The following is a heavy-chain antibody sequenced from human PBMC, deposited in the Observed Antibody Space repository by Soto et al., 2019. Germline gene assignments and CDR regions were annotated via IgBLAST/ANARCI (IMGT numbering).Heavy chain of an antibody. CDR3: ARVVVRSYYRLFDY. CDR1: GFTFISYW. J-gene: IGHJ4*02. Sequence: PWGSLRLSCAASGFTFISYWMHFFRQSPWKGLVWVSRINSDGSSTSYADSVKGRFTISRDNAKNTLYLQMNSLRAEDTAVYYCARVVVRSYYRLFDYWGQGTLVTVSS. D-gene: IGHD1-26*01. CDR2: INSDGSST. V-gene: IGHV3-74*01.